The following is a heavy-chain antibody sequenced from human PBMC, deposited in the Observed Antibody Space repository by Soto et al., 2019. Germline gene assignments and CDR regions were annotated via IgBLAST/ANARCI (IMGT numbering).Heavy chain of an antibody. CDR1: GFTYSNHW. V-gene: IGHV3-7*01. CDR2: INLGGSEK. J-gene: IGHJ6*02. CDR3: ARGHYGMDV. Sequence: EEKLVESGGGLVQPGESLRLSCAASGFTYSNHWLTWIRQVPGKGLEWVANINLGGSEKYYVESVKGRFTISRDNAKNSLFLQMNRLRAEDTAVYYCARGHYGMDVWGQGTTVTVSS.